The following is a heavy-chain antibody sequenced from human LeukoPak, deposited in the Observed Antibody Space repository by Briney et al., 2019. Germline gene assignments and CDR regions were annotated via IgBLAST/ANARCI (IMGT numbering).Heavy chain of an antibody. Sequence: SQTLSLTCAVSGGSISSYYWSWIRQPPGKGLEWIGYIYYSGSTNYNPSLKSRVTISVDTSKNQFSLKLSSVTAADTAVYYCARSSGGFIGYYYYGMDVWGRGTMVTVFS. D-gene: IGHD2-15*01. V-gene: IGHV4-59*01. CDR1: GGSISSYY. CDR2: IYYSGST. J-gene: IGHJ6*02. CDR3: ARSSGGFIGYYYYGMDV.